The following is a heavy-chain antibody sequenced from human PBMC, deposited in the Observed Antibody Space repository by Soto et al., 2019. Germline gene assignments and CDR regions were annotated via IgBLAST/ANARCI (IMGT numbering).Heavy chain of an antibody. CDR2: IYHSGST. V-gene: IGHV4-4*02. J-gene: IGHJ5*02. CDR3: ARVWTTVTNWFDP. D-gene: IGHD4-17*01. Sequence: PSETLSLTCAVSGGSSSSSNWWSWVRQPPGKGLEWIGEIYHSGSTNYNPSLKSRVTISVDKSKNQFSLKLSSVTAADTAVYYCARVWTTVTNWFDPWGQGTLVTVSS. CDR1: GGSSSSSNW.